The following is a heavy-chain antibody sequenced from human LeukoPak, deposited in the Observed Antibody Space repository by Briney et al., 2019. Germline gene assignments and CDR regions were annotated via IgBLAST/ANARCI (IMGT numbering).Heavy chain of an antibody. V-gene: IGHV3-30*04. Sequence: GRSLRLSCAASGFTFSSYAMHWVRQAPGKGREGVAVISYDGSNKYYADSVKGRFTISRDNSKNTLYLQMNSLRAEDTAVYYCARWPYYYDSSGYYYLGYWGQGTLVTVSS. CDR3: ARWPYYYDSSGYYYLGY. CDR2: ISYDGSNK. J-gene: IGHJ4*02. CDR1: GFTFSSYA. D-gene: IGHD3-22*01.